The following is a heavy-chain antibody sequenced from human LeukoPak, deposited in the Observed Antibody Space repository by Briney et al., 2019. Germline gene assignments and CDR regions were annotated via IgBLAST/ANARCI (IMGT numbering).Heavy chain of an antibody. J-gene: IGHJ4*02. CDR2: INPNSGGT. CDR1: GYTFTGYY. CDR3: AREQGITMIVVTGPDFDY. V-gene: IGHV1-2*02. Sequence: GASVKVACKASGYTFTGYYMHWVRQAPGQGLEWMGWINPNSGGTNYAQKFQGRVTMTRDTSISTAYMELSRLRSDDTAVYYCAREQGITMIVVTGPDFDYWGQGTLVTVSS. D-gene: IGHD3-22*01.